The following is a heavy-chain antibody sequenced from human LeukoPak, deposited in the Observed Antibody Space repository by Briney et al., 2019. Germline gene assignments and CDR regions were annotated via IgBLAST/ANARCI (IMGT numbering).Heavy chain of an antibody. CDR2: MWYDGSEE. CDR3: AKDLTTGTLSFDS. V-gene: IGHV3-33*06. J-gene: IGHJ4*02. D-gene: IGHD1-1*01. Sequence: PGGSLRLSCAASGFIFSTYGMHWVRQAPGKGLEWVAVMWYDGSEEYYADSVKGRFTISRDNSKNTVYLHMNSLRAEDTALYYCAKDLTTGTLSFDSWGQGTLVTVSS. CDR1: GFIFSTYG.